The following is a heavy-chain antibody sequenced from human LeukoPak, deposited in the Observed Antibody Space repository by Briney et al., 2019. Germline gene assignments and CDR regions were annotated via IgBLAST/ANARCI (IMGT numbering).Heavy chain of an antibody. CDR1: GGTFISYA. D-gene: IGHD2-15*01. CDR2: IIPSLDVA. Sequence: GASVKVSCKASGGTFISYAISWVRQAPGQGLEWIGRIIPSLDVANYAHKFQGRVTLTVDRDTATTYMEVTSLRSEDTAIYYCARDHCSPGTCLGGHWGQGTLVTVSS. J-gene: IGHJ4*02. CDR3: ARDHCSPGTCLGGH. V-gene: IGHV1-69*04.